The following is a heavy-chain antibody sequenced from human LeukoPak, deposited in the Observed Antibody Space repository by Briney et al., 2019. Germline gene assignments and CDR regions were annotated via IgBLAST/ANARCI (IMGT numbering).Heavy chain of an antibody. Sequence: SETLSLTCTVSGASISSYYWSWVRQPPGRGLEWVGYIYYSGRTNYLPSLKTRVTISVDTSKNQFSLKLSSVTAADSAVYYFARVRGSGKYYYYYMDVWGKGTTVTISS. CDR1: GASISSYY. CDR2: IYYSGRT. J-gene: IGHJ6*03. CDR3: ARVRGSGKYYYYYMDV. V-gene: IGHV4-59*01. D-gene: IGHD3-10*01.